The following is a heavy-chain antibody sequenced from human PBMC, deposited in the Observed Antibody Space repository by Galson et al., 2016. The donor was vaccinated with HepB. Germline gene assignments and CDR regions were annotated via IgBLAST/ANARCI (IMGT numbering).Heavy chain of an antibody. V-gene: IGHV3-23*01. CDR2: ISVNGDTT. CDR1: GFTISNYG. J-gene: IGHJ4*02. D-gene: IGHD5-12*01. Sequence: SLRLSCAASGFTISNYGMSWVRQAPGKGLEWVSGISVNGDTTYYADSVKGRFTISRDTSKNTLYLQMNSLRAEDTAVYYCAKDSGFDSVNWGQGTLVTVSS. CDR3: AKDSGFDSVN.